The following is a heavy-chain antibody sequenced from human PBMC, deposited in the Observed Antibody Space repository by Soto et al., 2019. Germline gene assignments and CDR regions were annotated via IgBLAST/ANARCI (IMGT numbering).Heavy chain of an antibody. Sequence: VQRVQSGAEVKEPGASVKVSCKASGYTFTTDPMHWVRQAPGQSLEWMGWINTGNGNTRYSQNSQDRATITSDTSASTAYMELNTLRSEASAVYYCASRSPRNGFDYWGQGTLVTVSS. V-gene: IGHV1-3*04. CDR3: ASRSPRNGFDY. CDR2: INTGNGNT. CDR1: GYTFTTDP. J-gene: IGHJ4*02. D-gene: IGHD1-1*01.